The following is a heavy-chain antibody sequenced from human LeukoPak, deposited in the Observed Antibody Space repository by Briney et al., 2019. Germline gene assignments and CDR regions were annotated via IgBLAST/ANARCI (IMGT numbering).Heavy chain of an antibody. CDR1: GFPFSSYA. CDR3: AKGGVYGDYYFDY. CDR2: ISGSGGGT. Sequence: PGGSLRLSCAASGFPFSSYAMSWVRQAPGRGLEWVSIISGSGGGTYYADSVKGRFTISGDSSKNTVYLQMNSLRAEDTALYYCAKGGVYGDYYFDYWGQGTLVTVSS. D-gene: IGHD4-17*01. J-gene: IGHJ4*02. V-gene: IGHV3-23*01.